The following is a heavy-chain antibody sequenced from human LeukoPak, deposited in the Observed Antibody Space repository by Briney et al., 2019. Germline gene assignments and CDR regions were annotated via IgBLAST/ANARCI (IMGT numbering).Heavy chain of an antibody. CDR3: ARMSSSWYGLFDY. CDR2: IIPIFGTA. Sequence: SVKVSCKASGGTFSSFAISWVRQAPGQGLEWMGGIIPIFGTANYAQKFQGRVTITTDESTSTAYMELSSLRSEDTAVYYCARMSSSWYGLFDYWGQGTLVTVSS. J-gene: IGHJ4*02. V-gene: IGHV1-69*05. CDR1: GGTFSSFA. D-gene: IGHD6-13*01.